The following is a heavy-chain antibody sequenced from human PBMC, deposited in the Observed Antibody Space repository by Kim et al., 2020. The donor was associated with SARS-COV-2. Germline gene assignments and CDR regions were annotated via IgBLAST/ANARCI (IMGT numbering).Heavy chain of an antibody. Sequence: SETLSFTCTVSGGSISSSSYYWGWIRQPPGKGLEWIGSIYYSGSTYYNPSLKSRVTISVDTSKNQFSLKLSSVTAADTAVYYCARHSRIVVVPAAILAWGQGTIVTVSS. CDR2: IYYSGST. V-gene: IGHV4-39*01. CDR1: GGSISSSSYY. CDR3: ARHSRIVVVPAAILA. J-gene: IGHJ4*02. D-gene: IGHD2-2*01.